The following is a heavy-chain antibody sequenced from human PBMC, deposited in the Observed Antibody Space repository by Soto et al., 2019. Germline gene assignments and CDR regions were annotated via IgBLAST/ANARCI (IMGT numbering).Heavy chain of an antibody. V-gene: IGHV4-34*01. CDR3: ARGGPYSSGWYVY. J-gene: IGHJ4*02. CDR1: GGSFSGYY. D-gene: IGHD6-19*01. CDR2: INHSGST. Sequence: SETLSLTCAVYGGSFSGYYWSWIRQPPGKGLEWIGEINHSGSTNYNPSLKSRVTISVDTSKNQFSRKLSSVTAADTAVYYCARGGPYSSGWYVYWGQGTLVTVSS.